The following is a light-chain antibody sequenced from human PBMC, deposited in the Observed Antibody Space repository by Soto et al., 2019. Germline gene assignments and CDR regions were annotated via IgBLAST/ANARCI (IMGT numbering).Light chain of an antibody. CDR2: EVT. Sequence: QSALTQPASVSGSPGQSITISCTGTSSDVGGHNYVSWYQQHPGTAPKLMIYEVTNRPSGVSNRFSGSKSGNTASLTISGLQAEDQANYYCTSYTGISTPYVFGTGTKATVL. CDR3: TSYTGISTPYV. J-gene: IGLJ1*01. CDR1: SSDVGGHNY. V-gene: IGLV2-14*01.